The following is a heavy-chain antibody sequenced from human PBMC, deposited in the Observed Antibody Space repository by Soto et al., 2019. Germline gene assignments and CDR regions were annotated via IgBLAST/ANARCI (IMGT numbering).Heavy chain of an antibody. Sequence: GGSLRLSCAASGFTFTRYSMNWVRQAPGKGLEWVSSISSTTNYIYYGDSMKGRFTISRDNAKNSLYLEMNSLRAEDTAVYYRARESEDLTSNFDYWGQGTLVTVSS. J-gene: IGHJ4*02. CDR3: ARESEDLTSNFDY. CDR1: GFTFTRYS. V-gene: IGHV3-21*06. CDR2: ISSTTNYI.